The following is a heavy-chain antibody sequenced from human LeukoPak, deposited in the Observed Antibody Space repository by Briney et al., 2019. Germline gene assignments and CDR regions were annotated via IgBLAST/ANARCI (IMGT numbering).Heavy chain of an antibody. Sequence: ASVKVSCKASGYTFTSYGISWVRQAPGQGLEWMGWISAYNGYTKYAQNFQGRVTMTTDTSTSTAYMELRSLRSDDTAVYYCARFITMVRGPPWEQPWFDPWGQGTLVTVSS. V-gene: IGHV1-18*01. CDR3: ARFITMVRGPPWEQPWFDP. CDR1: GYTFTSYG. J-gene: IGHJ5*02. D-gene: IGHD3-10*01. CDR2: ISAYNGYT.